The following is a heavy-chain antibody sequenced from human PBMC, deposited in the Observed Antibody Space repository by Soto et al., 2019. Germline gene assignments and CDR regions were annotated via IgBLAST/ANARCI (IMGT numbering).Heavy chain of an antibody. Sequence: ASVKVSCKASGYTFTIYGISCVLQSPGQGLEWMGWISAYNGNTNYAQKLQGRVTMTTDTSTSTAYMELRSLRSDDTAVYYCARVFVLMVYAMIDYWGQGTLVTVSS. CDR2: ISAYNGNT. J-gene: IGHJ4*02. CDR1: GYTFTIYG. CDR3: ARVFVLMVYAMIDY. V-gene: IGHV1-18*04. D-gene: IGHD2-8*01.